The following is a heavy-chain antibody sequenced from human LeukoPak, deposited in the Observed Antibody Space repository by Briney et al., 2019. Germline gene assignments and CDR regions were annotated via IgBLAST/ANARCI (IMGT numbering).Heavy chain of an antibody. J-gene: IGHJ4*02. D-gene: IGHD1-26*01. Sequence: GGSLRLSCAASGFTVSSNCMSWVRQAPGKGLEWVSVIYSGGSTYYADSVKGRFTISRDNSKNTLYLQMNSLRAEDTAVYYCATPSRGRELLTPFDYWGQGTLVTVSS. V-gene: IGHV3-53*01. CDR1: GFTVSSNC. CDR2: IYSGGST. CDR3: ATPSRGRELLTPFDY.